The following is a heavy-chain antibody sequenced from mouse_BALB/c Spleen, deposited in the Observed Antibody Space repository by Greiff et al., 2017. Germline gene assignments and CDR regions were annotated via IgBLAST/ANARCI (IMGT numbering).Heavy chain of an antibody. Sequence: VQLQQSGAELVKPGASVKLSCKASGYTFTSYYMYWVKQRPGQGLEWIGEINPSNGGTNFNEKFKSKATLTVDKSSSTAYMQLSSLTSEDSAVYYCTRGPITTVPAWFAYWGQGTLVTVSA. J-gene: IGHJ3*01. CDR3: TRGPITTVPAWFAY. D-gene: IGHD1-1*01. CDR2: INPSNGGT. CDR1: GYTFTSYY. V-gene: IGHV1S81*02.